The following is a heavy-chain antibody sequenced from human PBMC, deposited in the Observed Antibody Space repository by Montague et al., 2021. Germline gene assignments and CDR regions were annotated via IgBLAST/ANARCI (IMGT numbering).Heavy chain of an antibody. V-gene: IGHV4-34*01. CDR1: GGSLSGYI. D-gene: IGHD6-19*01. CDR2: ISHTGST. Sequence: SETLSLTCAVYGGSLSGYIWNWIRQPPGRDLEWIGQISHTGSTSYNPSLKSRVTMSVDTSENHVSLRLSSVTAADTAVYYCTRGEVAVTGIDYWGQGALVNVSS. J-gene: IGHJ4*02. CDR3: TRGEVAVTGIDY.